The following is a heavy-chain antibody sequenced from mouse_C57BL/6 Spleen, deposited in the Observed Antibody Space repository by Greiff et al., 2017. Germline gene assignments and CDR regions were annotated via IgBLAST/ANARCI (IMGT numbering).Heavy chain of an antibody. CDR2: SRNKANDYTT. V-gene: IGHV7-1*01. D-gene: IGHD2-4*01. CDR3: ARASYDYGYFDV. CDR1: GFTFSDFY. J-gene: IGHJ1*03. Sequence: EVKLMESGGGLVQSGRSLRLSCATSGFTFSDFYMEWVRQAPGKGLEWIAASRNKANDYTTEYSASVKGRFIVSRDTSQSILYLQMNALIAEDTAIYYGARASYDYGYFDVWGTGTTVTVSS.